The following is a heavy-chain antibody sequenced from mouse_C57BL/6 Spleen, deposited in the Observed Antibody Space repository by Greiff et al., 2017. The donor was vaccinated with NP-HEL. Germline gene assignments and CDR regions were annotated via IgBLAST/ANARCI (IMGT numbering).Heavy chain of an antibody. CDR1: GYTFTDYY. CDR2: INPNNGGT. D-gene: IGHD1-1*01. J-gene: IGHJ2*01. Sequence: VQLQQSGPELVKPGASVKISCKASGYTFTDYYMNWVKQSHGKSLEWIGDINPNNGGTSYNQKFKGKAALTVDKSSSTAYMELRSLTSEDSAVYYCARLITTVFYCDDWGQGTTLTVSS. V-gene: IGHV1-26*01. CDR3: ARLITTVFYCDD.